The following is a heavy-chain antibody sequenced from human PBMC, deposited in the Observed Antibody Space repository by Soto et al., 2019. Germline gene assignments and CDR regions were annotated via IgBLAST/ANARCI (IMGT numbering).Heavy chain of an antibody. Sequence: ASVKLSCKASGGTCNTFAISWVRQAPGQGLEWMGGIIPVLGPAFYAQKFQGRVTITADKSTTTAYLELTSLRSEDTAVYYCVRAAKRYFDYWGQGTLVTVSS. CDR2: IIPVLGPA. J-gene: IGHJ4*02. V-gene: IGHV1-69*10. CDR1: GGTCNTFA. CDR3: VRAAKRYFDY.